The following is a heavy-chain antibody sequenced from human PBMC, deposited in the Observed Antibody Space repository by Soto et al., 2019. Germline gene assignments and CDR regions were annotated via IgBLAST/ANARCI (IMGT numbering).Heavy chain of an antibody. D-gene: IGHD2-21*01. CDR3: ARRCGGNFDY. V-gene: IGHV4-59*01. Sequence: PSETLSLTCTVSGGSISSYYWSWIRQPPGKGLEWIGYIYYSGSTNYNPSLKSRVTISVDTSKNQFSLKLTSVTAADTAVYYCARRCGGNFDYWGQGTLVTVSS. CDR2: IYYSGST. J-gene: IGHJ4*02. CDR1: GGSISSYY.